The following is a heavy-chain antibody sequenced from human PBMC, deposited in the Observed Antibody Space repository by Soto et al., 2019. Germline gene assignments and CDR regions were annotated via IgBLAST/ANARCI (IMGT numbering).Heavy chain of an antibody. J-gene: IGHJ5*02. V-gene: IGHV3-21*01. CDR3: ARDLTLRQYDFWSGYQLPPNWFDP. CDR1: GFTFSSYS. Sequence: PGGSLRLSCAASGFTFSSYSMNWVRQAPGKGLEWVSSISSSSSYIYYADSVKGRFTISRDNAKNSLYLQMNSLRAEDTAVYYCARDLTLRQYDFWSGYQLPPNWFDPWGQGTLVTVSS. D-gene: IGHD3-3*01. CDR2: ISSSSSYI.